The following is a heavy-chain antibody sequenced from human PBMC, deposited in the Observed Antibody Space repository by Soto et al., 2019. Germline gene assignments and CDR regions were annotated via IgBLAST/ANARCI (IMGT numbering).Heavy chain of an antibody. CDR2: INHLGSI. CDR3: ARGGVSHWAYFYYMDV. Sequence: SETLSLTCVVSGGSLSDYFWSWIRQPPGMALEWIGEINHLGSINYNPSLKSRVTMSVDTSKNQFSLTLNSVTAADTVTYFCARGGVSHWAYFYYMDVWDRGTTVTVSS. CDR1: GGSLSDYF. J-gene: IGHJ6*03. V-gene: IGHV4-34*01. D-gene: IGHD3-16*01.